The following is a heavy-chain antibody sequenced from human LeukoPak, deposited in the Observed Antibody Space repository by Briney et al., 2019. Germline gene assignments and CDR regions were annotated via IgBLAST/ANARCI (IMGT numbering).Heavy chain of an antibody. CDR2: INPNSGGT. CDR3: ARPYSSSWYDKGLFDI. CDR1: GYTFTGYY. Sequence: ASVKVSCKASGYTFTGYYMHWVRQAPGQGLEWMGWINPNSGGTNYAQKFQGRVTMTRDTSISTAYMELSRLRSDDTAVYYCARPYSSSWYDKGLFDIWGQGTMVTISS. V-gene: IGHV1-2*02. D-gene: IGHD6-13*01. J-gene: IGHJ3*02.